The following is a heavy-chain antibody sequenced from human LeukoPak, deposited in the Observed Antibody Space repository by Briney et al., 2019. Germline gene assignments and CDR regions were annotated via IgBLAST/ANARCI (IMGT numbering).Heavy chain of an antibody. J-gene: IGHJ6*03. Sequence: ASVKVFCKASGYTFTSYDINWVRQATGQGLEWMGWMNPISGNAGHAQQFKGRGTMTRDTSISTAYMELSSLRSEDTAVYCARGPPIRGYRYGYDTGYYYSYSMDVCGKGTTVTISS. CDR3: ARGPPIRGYRYGYDTGYYYSYSMDV. V-gene: IGHV1-8*01. D-gene: IGHD5-18*01. CDR1: GYTFTSYD. CDR2: MNPISGNA.